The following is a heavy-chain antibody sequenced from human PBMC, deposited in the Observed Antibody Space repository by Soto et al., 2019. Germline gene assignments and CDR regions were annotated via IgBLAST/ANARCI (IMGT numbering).Heavy chain of an antibody. CDR1: GGSISSSNYY. V-gene: IGHV4-39*01. J-gene: IGHJ3*02. Sequence: SETLSLTCTVSGGSISSSNYYWGWIRQPPGKGLEWIGSIYYGGSTYYNPSRKTRVTISVDTSKSQFSLKLNSVTAADTAVYYCARQREGRRGAFDIWGQGTMVTLSS. CDR2: IYYGGST. D-gene: IGHD1-26*01. CDR3: ARQREGRRGAFDI.